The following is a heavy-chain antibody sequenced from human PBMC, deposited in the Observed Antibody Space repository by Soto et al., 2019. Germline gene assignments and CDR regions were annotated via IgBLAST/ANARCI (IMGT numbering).Heavy chain of an antibody. J-gene: IGHJ4*02. CDR1: GGSISSGDYY. D-gene: IGHD3-10*01. V-gene: IGHV4-30-4*01. CDR2: IYYSGST. CDR3: ARVEYDYYGSGSYYNY. Sequence: KPSETLSLTCTVSGGSISSGDYYWSWIRQPPGKGLEWIGYIYYSGSTYYNPSLKSRVTISVDTSKNQFSLKLSSVTAADTAVYYCARVEYDYYGSGSYYNYWGQGTLVTVSS.